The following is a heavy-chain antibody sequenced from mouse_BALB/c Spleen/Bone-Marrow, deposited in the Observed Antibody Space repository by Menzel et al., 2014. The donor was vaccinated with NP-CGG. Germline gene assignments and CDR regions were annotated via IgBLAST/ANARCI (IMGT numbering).Heavy chain of an antibody. V-gene: IGHV1-7*01. CDR3: ARRDYWYFDV. CDR1: GYTFTSYW. CDR2: INPSTGYT. J-gene: IGHJ1*01. Sequence: QLQESGAELAKPGASVKMSCKASGYTFTSYWMHWVKQRPGQGLEWIGYINPSTGYTEYNQKFKDKATLTADKSSSTAYMQLSSLTSEDSAVYYCARRDYWYFDVWGAGTTVTVSS.